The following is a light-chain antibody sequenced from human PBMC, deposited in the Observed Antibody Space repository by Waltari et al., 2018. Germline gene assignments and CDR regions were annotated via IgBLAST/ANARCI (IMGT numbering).Light chain of an antibody. CDR2: DNN. V-gene: IGLV1-40*01. CDR3: QSYDSSLSGWM. J-gene: IGLJ3*02. CDR1: SSNIGAGYD. Sequence: QSVLTQPPSVSGAPGQMVTISCTGSSSNIGAGYDVHWYQHLPGTAPKLLIYDNNNRPSGVPDRFSGSKSGTSASLAITGLQAEDEADYYCQSYDSSLSGWMFGGGTALTVL.